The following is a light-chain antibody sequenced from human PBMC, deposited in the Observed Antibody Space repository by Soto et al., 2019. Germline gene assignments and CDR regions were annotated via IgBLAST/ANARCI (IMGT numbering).Light chain of an antibody. CDR3: QQYNNWPLT. Sequence: EIVMTQSPATLSVSLGERATLSCRASQSVSSNLAWYQQKPGQAPRRLIYGASTRATGIPARFSGSGSGTEFTLTISSLQSEDFAVYYWQQYNNWPLTFGGGTKVEIK. CDR1: QSVSSN. J-gene: IGKJ4*01. V-gene: IGKV3-15*01. CDR2: GAS.